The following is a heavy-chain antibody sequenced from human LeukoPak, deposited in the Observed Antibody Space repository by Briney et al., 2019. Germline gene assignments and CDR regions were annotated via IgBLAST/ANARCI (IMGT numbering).Heavy chain of an antibody. J-gene: IGHJ3*02. CDR1: GFSFSSYV. CDR2: IWYDGTNK. CDR3: ASRAIADSSGYQNAFDI. V-gene: IGHV3-30*02. D-gene: IGHD3-22*01. Sequence: PGGSLRLSCAASGFSFSSYVMHWVRQAPGKGLEWVAVIWYDGTNKYYADSVKGRFTISRDNSKNTLYLQMNSLRAEDTAVYYCASRAIADSSGYQNAFDIWGQGTMVTVSS.